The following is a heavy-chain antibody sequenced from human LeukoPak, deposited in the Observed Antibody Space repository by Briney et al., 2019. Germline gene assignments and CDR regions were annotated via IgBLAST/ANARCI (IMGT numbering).Heavy chain of an antibody. CDR3: ARQVVVVIAPSNLNNWFDP. CDR2: INPNSGGT. J-gene: IGHJ5*02. V-gene: IGHV1-2*02. CDR1: GYTSTGYY. Sequence: ASVKVSCKASGYTSTGYYMHWVRQAPGQGLEWMGWINPNSGGTNYAQKFQGRVTMTRDTSISTAYMEPSRLRSDDTAVYYCARQVVVVIAPSNLNNWFDPWGQGTLVTVSS. D-gene: IGHD2-21*01.